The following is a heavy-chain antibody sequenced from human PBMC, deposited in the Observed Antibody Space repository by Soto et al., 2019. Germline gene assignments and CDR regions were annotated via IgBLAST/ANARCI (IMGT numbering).Heavy chain of an antibody. CDR3: AGRSSPRFDY. D-gene: IGHD6-6*01. CDR1: GGSFSGYY. Sequence: PSETLSLTCAVYGGSFSGYYRSWIRQPPGKGLEWIGEINHSGSTNYNPSLKSRITISVDTSKNQFSLKLSSVTAADTAVYYCAGRSSPRFDYWGQGTLVTVSS. V-gene: IGHV4-34*01. J-gene: IGHJ4*02. CDR2: INHSGST.